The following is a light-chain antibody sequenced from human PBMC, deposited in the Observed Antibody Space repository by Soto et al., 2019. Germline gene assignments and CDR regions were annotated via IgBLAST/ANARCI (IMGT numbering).Light chain of an antibody. CDR2: GAS. Sequence: EIVLTQSPGTLSLSPVERATLSCRASQSVSSSYLAWYQQKPGQAPRLLIYGASNRATGIPDRFSGSGSGTDFTLTISRLEPEDFAVYYCQQYGSSPPWTFGQGTKV. CDR3: QQYGSSPPWT. V-gene: IGKV3-20*01. CDR1: QSVSSSY. J-gene: IGKJ1*01.